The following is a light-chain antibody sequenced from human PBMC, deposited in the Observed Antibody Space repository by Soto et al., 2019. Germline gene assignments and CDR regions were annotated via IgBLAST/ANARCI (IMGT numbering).Light chain of an antibody. Sequence: QSVLTQPASVSGAAGQAISISCTGTSSDVGGYNYVSWYQQHPGKAPKLMIYDVSDRPSGVSNRFSGSKSGNTASLTISGLQAEDEADYYCSSYTSGFYVFGTGTKVTVL. CDR2: DVS. CDR1: SSDVGGYNY. J-gene: IGLJ1*01. CDR3: SSYTSGFYV. V-gene: IGLV2-14*01.